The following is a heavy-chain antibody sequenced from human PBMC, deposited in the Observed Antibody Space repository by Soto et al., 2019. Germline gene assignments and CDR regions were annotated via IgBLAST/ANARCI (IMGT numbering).Heavy chain of an antibody. CDR2: ISYDGSNR. V-gene: IGHV3-30-3*01. Sequence: GGSLRLSCAASGFTFSSYAMHWVRQAPAKGLEWVAVISYDGSNRHYADSVKGRFTISRDNSKNTLYLQMNSLRVEDTAVYYSVSCSCGSCDRIRSNYFYYGLAVWGQGT. CDR3: VSCSCGSCDRIRSNYFYYGLAV. J-gene: IGHJ6*02. D-gene: IGHD2-15*01. CDR1: GFTFSSYA.